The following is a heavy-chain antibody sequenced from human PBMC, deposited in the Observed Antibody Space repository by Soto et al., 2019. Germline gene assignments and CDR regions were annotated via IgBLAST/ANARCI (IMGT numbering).Heavy chain of an antibody. Sequence: GSLRLSCAASGFTFSSYAMSWVRQAPGKGLECVSSISGGGGSTYYADSVKGRFTISRDNSKNTLYLQMNSLRAEDTAVYYCAKDGDILSGYPEYFQHWGQGTLVTVSS. D-gene: IGHD3-9*01. CDR3: AKDGDILSGYPEYFQH. V-gene: IGHV3-23*01. CDR1: GFTFSSYA. J-gene: IGHJ1*01. CDR2: ISGGGGST.